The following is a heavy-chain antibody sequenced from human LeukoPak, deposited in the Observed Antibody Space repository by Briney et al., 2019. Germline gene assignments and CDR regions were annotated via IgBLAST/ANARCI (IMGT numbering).Heavy chain of an antibody. Sequence: GESLRLSCTASGSTFSNYPMTWVRQAPGQGLEWVSAISGNSVTIYYADSVKGRFTISRDNSKNTLYLQMYSLRAEDTAVYYCAKILSGTYSFDLWGQGTLVPSPQ. V-gene: IGHV3-23*01. J-gene: IGHJ4*02. CDR1: GSTFSNYP. CDR2: ISGNSVTI. D-gene: IGHD1-26*01. CDR3: AKILSGTYSFDL.